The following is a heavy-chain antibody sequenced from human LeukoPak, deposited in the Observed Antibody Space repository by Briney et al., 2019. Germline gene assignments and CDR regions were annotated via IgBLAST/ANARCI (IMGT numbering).Heavy chain of an antibody. J-gene: IGHJ5*02. CDR3: ARDPHYSYDFWTGNWFDP. CDR2: IIPILGIA. V-gene: IGHV1-69*04. CDR1: GYTFTSYG. D-gene: IGHD3-3*01. Sequence: SVKVSCKASGYTFTSYGISWVRQAPGQGLEWMGRIIPILGIANYAQKFQGRVTITADKSTSTAYMELSSLRSEDTAVYYCARDPHYSYDFWTGNWFDPWGQGTLVTVSS.